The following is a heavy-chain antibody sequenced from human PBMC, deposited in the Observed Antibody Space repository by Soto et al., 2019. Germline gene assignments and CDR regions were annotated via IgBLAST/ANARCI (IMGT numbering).Heavy chain of an antibody. Sequence: ASVKVSCQASGYTFTGYYVHWVRQAPGQGLEWMGWINPNSGGTNYAQKFQGWVTMTRDTSISTAYMELSRLRSDDTAVYYCARAGIDVVVPAAWFDPWGQGTLVTVSS. V-gene: IGHV1-2*04. CDR2: INPNSGGT. CDR3: ARAGIDVVVPAAWFDP. J-gene: IGHJ5*02. CDR1: GYTFTGYY. D-gene: IGHD2-2*01.